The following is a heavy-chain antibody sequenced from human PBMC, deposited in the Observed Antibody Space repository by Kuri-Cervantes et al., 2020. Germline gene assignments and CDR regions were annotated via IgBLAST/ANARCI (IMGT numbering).Heavy chain of an antibody. V-gene: IGHV3-21*01. J-gene: IGHJ6*02. Sequence: GGSLRLPCAASGFTFSSYSMNWVRQAPGKGLEWVSSISSSSSYIYYADSVKGRFTISRDNAKNSLYLQMNSLRAEDTAVYYCARAGDIAVAGTWGGGMDVWGQGTTVTVSS. D-gene: IGHD6-19*01. CDR3: ARAGDIAVAGTWGGGMDV. CDR2: ISSSSSYI. CDR1: GFTFSSYS.